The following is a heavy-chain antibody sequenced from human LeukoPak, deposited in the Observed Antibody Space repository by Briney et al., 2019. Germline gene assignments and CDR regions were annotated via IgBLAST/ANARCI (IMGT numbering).Heavy chain of an antibody. Sequence: PSETLSLTCTVSGGSISSYDWSWIRQPPGKGLEWIGNIYYSGSTNYNPSLKSRVTISVDTSKNQFSLKLSSVTAADTAVYYCARGGDFGHSAGPHNWFDPWGQGTLVTVFS. D-gene: IGHD2-21*02. CDR2: IYYSGST. J-gene: IGHJ5*02. V-gene: IGHV4-59*01. CDR1: GGSISSYD. CDR3: ARGGDFGHSAGPHNWFDP.